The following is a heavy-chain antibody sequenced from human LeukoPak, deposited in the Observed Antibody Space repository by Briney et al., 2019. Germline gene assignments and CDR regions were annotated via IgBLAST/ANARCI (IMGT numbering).Heavy chain of an antibody. CDR1: GFTFSSYS. V-gene: IGHV3-21*01. Sequence: GGSLRLSCAASGFTFSSYSMNWVRQAPGKGLECVSSISSSSSYIYYADSVKGRFTISRDNAKNSLYLQMNSLRAEDTAVYYCARLAAAYHFDYWGQGTLVTVSS. CDR3: ARLAAAYHFDY. CDR2: ISSSSSYI. J-gene: IGHJ4*02. D-gene: IGHD6-13*01.